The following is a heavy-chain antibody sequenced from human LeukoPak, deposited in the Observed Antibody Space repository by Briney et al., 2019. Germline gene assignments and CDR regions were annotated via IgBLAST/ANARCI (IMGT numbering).Heavy chain of an antibody. J-gene: IGHJ4*02. V-gene: IGHV1-18*01. Sequence: ASVKVSCKASGYTFIRYGISWVRQAPGQGLEWMGWISAYNGKTNYAQKFQGRGTMTTDTSTTTAFMELRSLRSDATAVYYCARFFDSSAHFDHWGQGTLVTVSS. CDR2: ISAYNGKT. CDR1: GYTFIRYG. CDR3: ARFFDSSAHFDH. D-gene: IGHD6-19*01.